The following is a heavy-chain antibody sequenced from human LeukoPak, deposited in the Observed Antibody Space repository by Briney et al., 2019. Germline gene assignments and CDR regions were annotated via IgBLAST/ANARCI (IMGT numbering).Heavy chain of an antibody. D-gene: IGHD6-19*01. CDR2: IYHSGST. CDR1: GGSISSSNW. CDR3: AKSRLSSGPQRSLFGRWDY. V-gene: IGHV4-4*02. J-gene: IGHJ4*02. Sequence: SGTLSLTCAVSGGSISSSNWWSWVRQPPGKGLEWIGEIYHSGSTNYNPSLKSRVTILVDKSKNQFSLKLSSVTAADTAVYYCAKSRLSSGPQRSLFGRWDYWGQGTLVTVSS.